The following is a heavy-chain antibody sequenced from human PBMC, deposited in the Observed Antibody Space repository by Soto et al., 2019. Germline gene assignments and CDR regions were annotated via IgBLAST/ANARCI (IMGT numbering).Heavy chain of an antibody. CDR3: ARDRDASGWFHFDF. D-gene: IGHD6-19*01. J-gene: IGHJ4*02. Sequence: SQMLSRTCGISGESVAGKGVGWCWRRQAPSGGLEWLGRTYYRSQWHYDYAVSVSSRITINPDTSRNQFSLQLNSVTPEDTAVYYCARDRDASGWFHFDFWGEGTLVTVSS. V-gene: IGHV6-1*01. CDR2: TYYRSQWHY. CDR1: GESVAGKGVG.